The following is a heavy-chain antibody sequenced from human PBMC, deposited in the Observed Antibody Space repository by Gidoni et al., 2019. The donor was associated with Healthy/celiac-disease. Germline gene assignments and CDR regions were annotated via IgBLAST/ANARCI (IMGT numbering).Heavy chain of an antibody. CDR2: IRSKAYGGTT. V-gene: IGHV3-49*05. D-gene: IGHD3-22*01. CDR3: TRENYDSSGYYYFDY. CDR1: GFTFGDSA. Sequence: EVQLVESGGGLVKPGRSLRLSCTASGFTFGDSAMSWFRQAPGKGLEWVGFIRSKAYGGTTEYAASVKGRFTISRDDSKSIAYLQMNSLKTEDTAVYYCTRENYDSSGYYYFDYWGQGTLVTVSS. J-gene: IGHJ4*02.